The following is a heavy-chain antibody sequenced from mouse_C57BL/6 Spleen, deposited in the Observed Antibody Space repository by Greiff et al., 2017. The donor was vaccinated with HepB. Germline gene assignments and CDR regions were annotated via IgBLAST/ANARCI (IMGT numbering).Heavy chain of an antibody. CDR3: ARGGRSSHWYFDV. CDR1: GFTFSSYA. J-gene: IGHJ1*03. Sequence: EVQVVESGGGLVKPGGSLKLSCAASGFTFSSYAMSWVRQTPEKRLEWVATISDGGSYTYYPDNVKGRFTISRDNAKNNLYLQMSHLKSEDTAMYYCARGGRSSHWYFDVWGTGTTVTVSS. D-gene: IGHD1-1*01. V-gene: IGHV5-4*01. CDR2: ISDGGSYT.